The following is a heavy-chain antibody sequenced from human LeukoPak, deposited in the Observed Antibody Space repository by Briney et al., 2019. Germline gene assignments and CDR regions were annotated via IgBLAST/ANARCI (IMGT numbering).Heavy chain of an antibody. V-gene: IGHV1-46*01. D-gene: IGHD5-12*01. CDR2: INPGGGST. CDR1: GYTFTSYY. CDR3: ARDWGPADIVATINYFDY. Sequence: ASVKVSCKASGYTFTSYYKYWVRQAPGQGLEWMGIINPGGGSTSYAQKFQGRVTMTRDMSTSTVYMELSSLRSEDTAVYYCARDWGPADIVATINYFDYWGQGTLVTVSS. J-gene: IGHJ4*02.